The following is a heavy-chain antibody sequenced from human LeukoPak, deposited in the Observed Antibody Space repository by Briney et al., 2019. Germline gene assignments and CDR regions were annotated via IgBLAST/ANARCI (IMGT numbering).Heavy chain of an antibody. V-gene: IGHV4-34*01. CDR3: ADEDYDFWSGYSHY. J-gene: IGHJ4*02. D-gene: IGHD3-3*01. CDR1: GGSFSGYY. Sequence: SETLSLTCAVYGGSFSGYYWSWIRQPPGKGLEWIGEINHSGSTNYNPSLKSRVIISVDTSKDQFSLKLSSVTAADTAVYYCADEDYDFWSGYSHYWGQGTLVTVSS. CDR2: INHSGST.